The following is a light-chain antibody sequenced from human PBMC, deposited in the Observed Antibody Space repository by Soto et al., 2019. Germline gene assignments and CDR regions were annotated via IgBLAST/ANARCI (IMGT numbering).Light chain of an antibody. J-gene: IGKJ4*01. CDR3: LQDYSYPLT. V-gene: IGKV1-6*01. CDR2: AAS. Sequence: IQMTQSPSSLSASVGDRVTITCRASQSISSYLNWYQQKPGKAPKLLIYAASTLQRGAPSRFSGSGSGTDFTLTISSLQPEDFATYYCLQDYSYPLTFGGGTKVDIK. CDR1: QSISSY.